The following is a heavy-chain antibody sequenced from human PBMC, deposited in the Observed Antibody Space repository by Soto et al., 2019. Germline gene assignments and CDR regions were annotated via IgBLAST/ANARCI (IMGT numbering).Heavy chain of an antibody. CDR1: GGSISSGGYY. CDR2: IYYSGST. V-gene: IGHV4-31*03. CDR3: ATSPGERAMEPRAMTFDY. Sequence: SETLSLTCTVSGGSISSGGYYWSWIRQHPGKGLEWIGYIYYSGSTHYNPSLKSRVTIAVDTSKNQFSLKLSSVTAADTAVYYCATSPGERAMEPRAMTFDYWGQGTLVTVSS. D-gene: IGHD5-18*01. J-gene: IGHJ4*02.